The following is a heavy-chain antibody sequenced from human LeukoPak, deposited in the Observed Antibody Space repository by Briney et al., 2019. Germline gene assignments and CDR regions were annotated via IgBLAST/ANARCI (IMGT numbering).Heavy chain of an antibody. Sequence: PGGSLRLSCVASGFTFSDHWMSWVRQAPGKGLEWVANIKKDGSEKYYVDSVKGRFTISKNSAKNSLYLQMNTLRVEDTAMYYCASLDTAKQPLANHWGQGTLVTVSS. V-gene: IGHV3-7*03. CDR2: IKKDGSEK. CDR3: ASLDTAKQPLANH. D-gene: IGHD5-18*01. J-gene: IGHJ5*02. CDR1: GFTFSDHW.